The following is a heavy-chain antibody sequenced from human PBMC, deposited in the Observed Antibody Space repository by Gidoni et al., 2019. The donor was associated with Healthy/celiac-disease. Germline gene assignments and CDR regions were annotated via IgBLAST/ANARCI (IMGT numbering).Heavy chain of an antibody. CDR3: ARDTPVNWNYVSARLFDY. V-gene: IGHV3-48*03. J-gene: IGHJ4*02. CDR1: GFTFSSYE. Sequence: EVQLVESGGGLVQPGGSLRLSCAASGFTFSSYEMNWVRQAPGKGLEWVSYISSSGSTIYYADSVKGRVTISRDNAKNSLYLQMNSLRAEDTAVYYCARDTPVNWNYVSARLFDYWGQGTLVTVSS. D-gene: IGHD1-7*01. CDR2: ISSSGSTI.